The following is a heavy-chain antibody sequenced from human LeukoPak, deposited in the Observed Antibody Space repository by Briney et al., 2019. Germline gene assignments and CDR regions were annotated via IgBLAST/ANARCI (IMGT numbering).Heavy chain of an antibody. D-gene: IGHD3-10*01. J-gene: IGHJ4*02. CDR1: GFTFRSYE. CDR2: ISSSGSTI. V-gene: IGHV3-48*03. CDR3: ARDGLWFGELLAY. Sequence: GGSLRLFCAASGFTFRSYEMNWVRQAPGKGREGVSYISSSGSTIFYADSVKGRFTISRDNAKNSLYLQMNSLRDEDTAVYYCARDGLWFGELLAYWGQGTLVTVSS.